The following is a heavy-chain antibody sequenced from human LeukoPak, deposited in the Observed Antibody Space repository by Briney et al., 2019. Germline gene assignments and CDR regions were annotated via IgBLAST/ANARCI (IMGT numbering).Heavy chain of an antibody. D-gene: IGHD5-18*01. Sequence: GRSLRLSCAASGFTFSSYGMHWVRQAPGKGLEWVAVISYDGSNKYYADSVKGRFTISRDNSKNTLYLQMNSLRAEDTAVYYCARGRGYSYGSVWFDPWGQGTLVTVSS. CDR2: ISYDGSNK. CDR3: ARGRGYSYGSVWFDP. V-gene: IGHV3-30*03. CDR1: GFTFSSYG. J-gene: IGHJ5*02.